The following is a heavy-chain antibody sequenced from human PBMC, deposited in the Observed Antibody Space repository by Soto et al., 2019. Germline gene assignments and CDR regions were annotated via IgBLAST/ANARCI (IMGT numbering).Heavy chain of an antibody. Sequence: GASVKVSCKASGYTFTSYYMHWVRQAPGQGLEWMGIINPSGGSTSYAQKFQGRVTMTRDTSTSTVYMELSSLRSEDTAVYYCARDSPGGGSCYSDCHYYYYGMDVWGQGTTVTVSS. D-gene: IGHD2-15*01. V-gene: IGHV1-46*01. CDR2: INPSGGST. J-gene: IGHJ6*02. CDR3: ARDSPGGGSCYSDCHYYYYGMDV. CDR1: GYTFTSYY.